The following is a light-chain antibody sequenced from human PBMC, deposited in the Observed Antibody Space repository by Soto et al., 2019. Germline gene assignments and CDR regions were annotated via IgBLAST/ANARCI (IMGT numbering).Light chain of an antibody. Sequence: DIQMTQSPSTLSASVGDRVTITCRASQSISSWLAWYQQKPGKAPKLLIYDASSLESGVPSRFIGSGSGAEFTLTISGLQPDDFATYYCQQYNSYSVTFGGGTKVEIK. V-gene: IGKV1-5*01. CDR3: QQYNSYSVT. CDR1: QSISSW. J-gene: IGKJ4*01. CDR2: DAS.